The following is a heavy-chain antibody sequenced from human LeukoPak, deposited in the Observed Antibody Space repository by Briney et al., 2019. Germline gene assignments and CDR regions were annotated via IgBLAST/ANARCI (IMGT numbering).Heavy chain of an antibody. CDR3: ARGVLRLLECDY. CDR1: GFTFSSYS. D-gene: IGHD3-3*01. CDR2: ISSSSSYI. J-gene: IGHJ4*02. V-gene: IGHV3-21*01. Sequence: GGSLRLSCAASGFTFSSYSMKWVRQASGKGLEWVSSISSSSSYIYYADSVKGRFNISRDNAKNSLYLQMNSLRAEDTAVYYCARGVLRLLECDYWGQGTLVTVSS.